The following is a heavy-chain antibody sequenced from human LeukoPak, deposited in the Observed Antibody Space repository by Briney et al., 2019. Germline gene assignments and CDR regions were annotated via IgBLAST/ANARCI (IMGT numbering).Heavy chain of an antibody. CDR3: ARDTDLWFGSIDY. J-gene: IGHJ4*02. V-gene: IGHV1-2*02. CDR2: INPNSGGT. Sequence: GASVKVSCKASGNTFTAYYMHWVRQAPGQGLEWMGWINPNSGGTKYAQKFQGRVTMTRDTSITTAYMELSRLRSDDTAVYYCARDTDLWFGSIDYWGQGTLVTVSS. D-gene: IGHD3-10*01. CDR1: GNTFTAYY.